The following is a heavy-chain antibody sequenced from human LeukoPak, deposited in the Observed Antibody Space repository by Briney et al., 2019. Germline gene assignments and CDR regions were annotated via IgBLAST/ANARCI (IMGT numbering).Heavy chain of an antibody. CDR1: GFTFSTYS. V-gene: IGHV3-48*01. J-gene: IGHJ4*02. D-gene: IGHD5-18*01. CDR2: ISGSGGTR. Sequence: GGSLRLSCAASGFTFSTYSMNWVRQAPGKGLEWLSYISGSGGTRNYADSVKGRFTISRDNAKNSLYLQMNSLRAEDTAMYYCARSDRGYSYGSFDQWGQGTLSTVSS. CDR3: ARSDRGYSYGSFDQ.